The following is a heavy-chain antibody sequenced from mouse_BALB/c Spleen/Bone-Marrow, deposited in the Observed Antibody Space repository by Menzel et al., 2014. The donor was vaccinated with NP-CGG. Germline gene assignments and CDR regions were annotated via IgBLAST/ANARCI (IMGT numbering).Heavy chain of an antibody. Sequence: EVQLVESGGGLVQPGGSLKLSCAASGFTFGNYAMSWVRQTPDKRLELVATINSNGGSTYYPDSVKGRFTISRDNARNTLYLQMSSLKSEDTAVYYCARVAYYNVYFDYWGQGTTLTVSS. CDR1: GFTFGNYA. CDR2: INSNGGST. CDR3: ARVAYYNVYFDY. V-gene: IGHV5-6-3*01. J-gene: IGHJ2*01. D-gene: IGHD2-12*01.